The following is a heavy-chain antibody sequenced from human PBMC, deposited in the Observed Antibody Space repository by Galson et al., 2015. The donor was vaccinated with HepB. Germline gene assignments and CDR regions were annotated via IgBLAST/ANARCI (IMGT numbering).Heavy chain of an antibody. CDR1: GFSLSTTEMR. D-gene: IGHD6-19*01. CDR2: IDWDDDK. J-gene: IGHJ2*01. V-gene: IGHV2-70*04. CDR3: ARSGYSSGWYPSYVDR. Sequence: PALVKPTQTLTLTCTFSGFSLSTTEMRVSWIRQPPGKALEWLARIDWDDDKFYSTSLKTRLTISKDTSKNQVVLTMTNMDPVDTATYYCARSGYSSGWYPSYVDRWARGTRVTVSS.